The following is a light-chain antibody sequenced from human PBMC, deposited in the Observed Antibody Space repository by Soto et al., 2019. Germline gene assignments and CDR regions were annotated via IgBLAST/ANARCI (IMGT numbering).Light chain of an antibody. V-gene: IGKV1-39*01. CDR2: GAS. Sequence: DIQMTQSPSSLSASVGDRVTVTCRASQSVITYLNWYQQKPGKAPTLLISGASSLQSGVPSRFSGSGSETDFTLTISSLQPEDFVTYYCQQSYSTPRTFGQGTKLEIK. J-gene: IGKJ2*01. CDR1: QSVITY. CDR3: QQSYSTPRT.